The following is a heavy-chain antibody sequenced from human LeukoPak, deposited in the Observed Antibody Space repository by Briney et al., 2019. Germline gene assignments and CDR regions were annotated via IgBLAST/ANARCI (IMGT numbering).Heavy chain of an antibody. J-gene: IGHJ5*02. Sequence: PGGSLRLSCAASGFTFSSYWMSWVRQAPGKGLEWVANIKQDGSERYYVDSVTGRFTISRDNSKNSLYLQMNSLRADDTAVYYCVKIAPDLPWGQGTLVTVSS. CDR2: IKQDGSER. CDR1: GFTFSSYW. V-gene: IGHV3-7*03. D-gene: IGHD2-21*01. CDR3: VKIAPDLP.